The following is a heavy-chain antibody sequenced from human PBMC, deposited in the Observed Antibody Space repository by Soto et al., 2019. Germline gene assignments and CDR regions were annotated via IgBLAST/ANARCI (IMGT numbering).Heavy chain of an antibody. V-gene: IGHV1-18*01. CDR2: ISAYNYNT. Sequence: QVQLVQSGAEVKKPGASVKVSCKASGYTFTSYGLSWVRQAPGQGLEWMGRISAYNYNTNYAQKLQGRVTMTTDTPTSTAYTELRSLRSDDTAVYYCARVVGALGHGFDPWGKGTLVTVSS. J-gene: IGHJ5*02. CDR1: GYTFTSYG. CDR3: ARVVGALGHGFDP. D-gene: IGHD1-26*01.